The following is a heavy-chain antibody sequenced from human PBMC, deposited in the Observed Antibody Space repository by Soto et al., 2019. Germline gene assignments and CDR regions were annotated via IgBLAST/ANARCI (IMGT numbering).Heavy chain of an antibody. V-gene: IGHV3-23*01. D-gene: IGHD3-22*01. Sequence: EVQLLESGGGLVQPGGSLRLSCAASGFTFSFCAMSWVRQAPGKGLEWVSSIRGSGGDTYYADSVRGRFTIARDKSKNKLYLQMNRLRVEDTAVYDCVKGHSDSYYYFDYWGQGTLVTVSS. CDR2: IRGSGGDT. CDR1: GFTFSFCA. J-gene: IGHJ4*02. CDR3: VKGHSDSYYYFDY.